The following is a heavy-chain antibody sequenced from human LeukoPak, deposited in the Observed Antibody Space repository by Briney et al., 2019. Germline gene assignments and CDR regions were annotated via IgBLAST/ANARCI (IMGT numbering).Heavy chain of an antibody. D-gene: IGHD2-21*02. J-gene: IGHJ5*02. V-gene: IGHV5-51*01. CDR3: ALAVTAIDNWFDP. CDR1: GYSFTSYW. Sequence: GESLKISFKGSGYSFTSYWIGWVRQMPGKGLEWMGIIYPGDSDTRYSPSFQGQVTISADKSISTAYLQWSSLKASDTAMYYCALAVTAIDNWFDPWGQGTLVTVSS. CDR2: IYPGDSDT.